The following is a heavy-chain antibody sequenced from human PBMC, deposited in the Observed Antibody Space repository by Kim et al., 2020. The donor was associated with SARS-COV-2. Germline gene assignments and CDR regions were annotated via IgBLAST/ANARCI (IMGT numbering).Heavy chain of an antibody. V-gene: IGHV3-30*04. CDR3: ASRGDEIPLVY. J-gene: IGHJ4*02. D-gene: IGHD3-10*01. Sequence: GGSLRLSCAASGFTFSDYAMHWVRQAPGKGLEWVAVISSDRSNTFYADSVKGRFTISRDISKCTLYLQMHSLRADDTAVYYCASRGDEIPLVYWGQGALVAVSS. CDR1: GFTFSDYA. CDR2: ISSDRSNT.